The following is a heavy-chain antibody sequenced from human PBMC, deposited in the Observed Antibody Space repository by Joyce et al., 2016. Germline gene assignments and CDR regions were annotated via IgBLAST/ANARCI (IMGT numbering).Heavy chain of an antibody. CDR1: GYIFTTYG. CDR3: ARDIHYYNSSGYYWGAFDI. Sequence: QVQLVQSGSEVKKPGASVEVSCKASGYIFTTYGISWVRQAPGQGFEWMGWISAHHGNTKYAQKFQGRVTKTIDTSTSTAYMELESLRSDDTAVYYCARDIHYYNSSGYYWGAFDIWGQGTMVSVSS. D-gene: IGHD3-22*01. J-gene: IGHJ3*02. CDR2: ISAHHGNT. V-gene: IGHV1-18*01.